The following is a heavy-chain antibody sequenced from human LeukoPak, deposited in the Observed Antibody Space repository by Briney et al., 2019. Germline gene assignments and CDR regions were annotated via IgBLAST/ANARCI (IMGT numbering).Heavy chain of an antibody. D-gene: IGHD2/OR15-2a*01. CDR3: ARDYPVKDAFDI. V-gene: IGHV1-8*03. Sequence: ASVKVSCKASGYTFTSYDINWVRQATGQGLEWMGWMNPNSGNTGYAQKFQGRVTITRNTSISTAYMELSSLRSEDTAVYYCARDYPVKDAFDIWGQGTMVTVSS. J-gene: IGHJ3*02. CDR1: GYTFTSYD. CDR2: MNPNSGNT.